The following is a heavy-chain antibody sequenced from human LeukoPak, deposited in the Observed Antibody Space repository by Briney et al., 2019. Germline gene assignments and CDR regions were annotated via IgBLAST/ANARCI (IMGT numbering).Heavy chain of an antibody. CDR1: GFPFHNYW. Sequence: GGSLRLSCVVSGFPFHNYWMTWVRQAPGKGLEWVANINQDENEKYYLDSVKGRFTISRDNAETSLFLQMTSLRVEDTAIYYCARGLYGSGRRSLMAHWGPGTLVAVSS. CDR2: INQDENEK. D-gene: IGHD3-10*01. CDR3: ARGLYGSGRRSLMAH. J-gene: IGHJ4*02. V-gene: IGHV3-7*01.